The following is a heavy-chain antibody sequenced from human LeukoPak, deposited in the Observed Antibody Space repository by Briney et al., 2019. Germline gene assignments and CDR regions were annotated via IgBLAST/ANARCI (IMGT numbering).Heavy chain of an antibody. V-gene: IGHV1-2*02. CDR2: INPNSGGT. D-gene: IGHD6-13*01. J-gene: IGHJ6*03. CDR1: GYTFTGYY. Sequence: ASVKVSCKASGYTFTGYYMHWVRQAPGQGLEWMGWINPNSGGTNYAQKFQGRVTMTRDTSISTAYMELSRLRSDDTAVYYCAREGIVAAAGHHYYYYMDVWGKGTTVTVSS. CDR3: AREGIVAAAGHHYYYYMDV.